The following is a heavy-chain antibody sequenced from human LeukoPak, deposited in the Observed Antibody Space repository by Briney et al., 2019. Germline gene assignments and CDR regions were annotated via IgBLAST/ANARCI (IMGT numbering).Heavy chain of an antibody. V-gene: IGHV4-59*08. Sequence: SETLSLTCTVSGGSINNYYWSWIRQPPGKGLEWIGYLYYSGATYYNPSLKSRVTISIDTSKNQFSLKLSSVTAADTAVHYCARGITMIGRGGAFDIWGQGTMVTVSS. CDR3: ARGITMIGRGGAFDI. D-gene: IGHD3-22*01. CDR1: GGSINNYY. J-gene: IGHJ3*02. CDR2: LYYSGAT.